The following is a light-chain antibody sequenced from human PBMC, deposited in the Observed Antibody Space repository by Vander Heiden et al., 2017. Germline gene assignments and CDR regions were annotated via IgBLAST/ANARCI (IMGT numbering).Light chain of an antibody. CDR3: AAWDDSLNGLV. Sequence: QSVLTQPPSASGTPGQRVTISCSGSSSNIGRNTVNWYQQLPGTAPKLLISSNTQRPSGVPDRFSGSKSGTSASLAISGLQSEDEADYYCAAWDDSLNGLVFGGGTKLTVL. J-gene: IGLJ2*01. CDR2: SNT. CDR1: SSNIGRNT. V-gene: IGLV1-44*01.